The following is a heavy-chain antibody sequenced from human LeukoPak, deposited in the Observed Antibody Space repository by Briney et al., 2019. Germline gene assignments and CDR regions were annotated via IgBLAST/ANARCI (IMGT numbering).Heavy chain of an antibody. CDR2: IYSGGST. CDR1: GFTFSSYG. CDR3: ARDAIDYYDSPYGMDV. D-gene: IGHD3-22*01. Sequence: GGSLRLSCAASGFTFSSYGMHWVRQAPGKGLEWVSVIYSGGSTYYADSVKGRFTISRDNSKNTLYLQMNSLRVEDTAVYYCARDAIDYYDSPYGMDVWGQGTTVTVSS. V-gene: IGHV3-66*01. J-gene: IGHJ6*02.